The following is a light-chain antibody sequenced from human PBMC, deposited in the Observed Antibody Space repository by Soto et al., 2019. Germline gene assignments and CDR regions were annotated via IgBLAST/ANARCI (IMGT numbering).Light chain of an antibody. CDR2: RNN. CDR1: SSNLGDNT. J-gene: IGLJ3*02. V-gene: IGLV1-44*01. Sequence: QSALTQPPSASGTPGQRVTISCSGSSSNLGDNTVNWYQQLPGTAPKLLIYRNNRRPSEVPDRFSGSKSGTSASLAISGLQSDDEADYYCATWDDSLNGPVLGGGTKLTVL. CDR3: ATWDDSLNGPV.